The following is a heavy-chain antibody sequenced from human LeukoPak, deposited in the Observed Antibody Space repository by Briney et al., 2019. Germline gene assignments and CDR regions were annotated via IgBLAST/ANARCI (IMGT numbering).Heavy chain of an antibody. Sequence: SETLSLTCTVSGGSISSGDYYWSWIRQPPGKGLEWIGYIYYSGSTYYNPSLKSRVTISVDTSKNQFSLKLSSVTAADTAVYYCARGLKDYSNYEYYYYYRDVWGKGTRVTVSS. CDR3: ARGLKDYSNYEYYYYYRDV. V-gene: IGHV4-30-4*08. J-gene: IGHJ6*03. CDR2: IYYSGST. D-gene: IGHD4-11*01. CDR1: GGSISSGDYY.